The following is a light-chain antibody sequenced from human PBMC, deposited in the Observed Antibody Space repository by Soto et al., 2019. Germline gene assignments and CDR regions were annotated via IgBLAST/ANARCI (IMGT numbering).Light chain of an antibody. Sequence: QSVLTQPASVSGSPGQSVTISCTGTRSDVGGYNYVSWYQQYPGKAPKLMIFDVSYRPSGVSNRFSGSKSGNTASLTISGLQAEDEADYYCSSYTSASTLDVLFGGETKVTVL. CDR2: DVS. J-gene: IGLJ2*01. CDR1: RSDVGGYNY. CDR3: SSYTSASTLDVL. V-gene: IGLV2-14*01.